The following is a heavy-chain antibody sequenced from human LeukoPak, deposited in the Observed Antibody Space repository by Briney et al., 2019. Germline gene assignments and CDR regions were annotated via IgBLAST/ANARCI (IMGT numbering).Heavy chain of an antibody. CDR3: ARIGYSSSSFDY. J-gene: IGHJ4*02. D-gene: IGHD6-6*01. Sequence: GGSLRLSCAASGFTFSNYWMSWVRQAPGMGLEWVANIKQDGSVKYYVDSVKGRFTISRDNAKNSLYLQMNSLRAEDTAFYYCARIGYSSSSFDYWGQGTLVTVSS. CDR2: IKQDGSVK. V-gene: IGHV3-7*01. CDR1: GFTFSNYW.